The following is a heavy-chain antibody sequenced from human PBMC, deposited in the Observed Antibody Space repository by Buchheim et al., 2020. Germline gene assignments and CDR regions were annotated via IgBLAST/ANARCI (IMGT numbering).Heavy chain of an antibody. CDR3: ARGLVGIVTMVQGVIWFDP. CDR1: GYTFTSYD. Sequence: QVQLVQSGAEVKKPGASVKVSCKASGYTFTSYDINWVRQATGQGLEWMGWMNPNSGNTGYAQKFQGRVTMTRNTSIRTAYMELRRLRSEDTAVYYCARGLVGIVTMVQGVIWFDPWGQGTL. CDR2: MNPNSGNT. J-gene: IGHJ5*02. V-gene: IGHV1-8*01. D-gene: IGHD3-10*01.